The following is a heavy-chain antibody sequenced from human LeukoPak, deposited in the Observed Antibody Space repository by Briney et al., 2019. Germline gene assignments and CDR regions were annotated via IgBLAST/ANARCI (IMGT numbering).Heavy chain of an antibody. Sequence: GRSLRLSCAASRFTFDDYAMHWVRQAPGKGLEWVSGISWNSGSIGYADSVKGRFTISRDNAKNSLYLQMNSLRAEDTALYYCAKDIRPYYDILTGYSDSNWFDPWGQGTLVTVSS. D-gene: IGHD3-9*01. V-gene: IGHV3-9*01. CDR1: RFTFDDYA. CDR3: AKDIRPYYDILTGYSDSNWFDP. CDR2: ISWNSGSI. J-gene: IGHJ5*02.